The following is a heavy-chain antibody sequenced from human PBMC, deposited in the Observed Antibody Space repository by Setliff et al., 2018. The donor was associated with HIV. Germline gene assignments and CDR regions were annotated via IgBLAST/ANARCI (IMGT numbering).Heavy chain of an antibody. Sequence: VASVKVPCKGSGYTVNNYGISWVRQAPGQGLEWMEWINTHSGYTNYAQNVQGRVTVTMDTSTSTAYMELRSLKSDDTAVYYCARGKTWLRFLDYWGQGTLVTVSS. CDR3: ARGKTWLRFLDY. D-gene: IGHD5-12*01. CDR2: INTHSGYT. CDR1: GYTVNNYG. V-gene: IGHV1-18*01. J-gene: IGHJ4*02.